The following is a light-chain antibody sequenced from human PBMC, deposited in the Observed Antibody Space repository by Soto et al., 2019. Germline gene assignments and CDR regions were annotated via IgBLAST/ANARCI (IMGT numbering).Light chain of an antibody. CDR3: QQYNTYQGT. J-gene: IGKJ1*01. CDR2: DAS. V-gene: IGKV1-5*02. CDR1: QSIGKF. Sequence: DIQMTQSPSSLSASVGHRVSLMCRASQSIGKFLNWYQQKQGKAPKLMIFDASTLESGVPSRFSGSGYGTEFTLTISSLQPDDFATYYCQQYNTYQGTFGPGTKVDI.